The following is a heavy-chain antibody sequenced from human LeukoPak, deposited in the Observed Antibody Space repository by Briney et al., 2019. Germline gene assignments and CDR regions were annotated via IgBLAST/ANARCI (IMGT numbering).Heavy chain of an antibody. J-gene: IGHJ4*02. Sequence: ASVKVSCKPSGYTFTSYGISWVRQAAGQGLEWMGWISAYNGNKNYQPKLQGRVTKTTDPSTSPAYIELRSLRSGDTAVYYCARDAGTYDYWGQGTLVTVSS. D-gene: IGHD6-13*01. CDR1: GYTFTSYG. V-gene: IGHV1-18*01. CDR3: ARDAGTYDY. CDR2: ISAYNGNK.